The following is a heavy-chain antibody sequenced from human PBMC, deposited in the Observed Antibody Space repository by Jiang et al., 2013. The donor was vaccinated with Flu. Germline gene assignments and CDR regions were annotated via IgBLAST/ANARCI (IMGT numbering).Heavy chain of an antibody. CDR2: IIPIFGTA. D-gene: IGHD6-19*01. V-gene: IGHV1-69*01. CDR1: GGTFSSYA. Sequence: GAEVKKPGSSVKVSCKASGGTFSSYAISWVRQAPGQGLEWMGGIIPIFGTANYAQKFQGRVTITADESTSTAYMELSSLRSEDTAVYYCARDVGVAKKWSEYSSGWYLRGDYYGMDVWGQGTTVTV. CDR3: ARDVGVAKKWSEYSSGWYLRGDYYGMDV. J-gene: IGHJ6*02.